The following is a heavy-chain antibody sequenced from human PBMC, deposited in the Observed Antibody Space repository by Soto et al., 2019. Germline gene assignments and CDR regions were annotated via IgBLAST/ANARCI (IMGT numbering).Heavy chain of an antibody. CDR2: INHSGST. D-gene: IGHD4-4*01. V-gene: IGHV4-34*01. Sequence: ASETLSLTCAVYGGSFSGYYWSRIRQPPGKGLEWIGEINHSGSTNYNPSLKSRVTISVDTSKNQFSLKLSSVTAADTAVYYCARGPTTVTRRYYYYYYMDVWGKGTTVTVSS. CDR1: GGSFSGYY. CDR3: ARGPTTVTRRYYYYYYMDV. J-gene: IGHJ6*03.